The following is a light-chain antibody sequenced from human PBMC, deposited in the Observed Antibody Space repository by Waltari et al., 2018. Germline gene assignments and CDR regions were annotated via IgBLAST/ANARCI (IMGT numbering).Light chain of an antibody. CDR3: QQYSSFST. CDR2: DAS. CDR1: QTIRGW. J-gene: IGKJ1*01. V-gene: IGKV1-5*01. Sequence: DIQMTQSPSMLSASVGDRVTITCRASQTIRGWLAWYQLMPGLAPKLLIYDASNLGGGVPSRFSGSGFGTNFTLTISSLQPDDFATYYCQQYSSFSTFGLGTKV.